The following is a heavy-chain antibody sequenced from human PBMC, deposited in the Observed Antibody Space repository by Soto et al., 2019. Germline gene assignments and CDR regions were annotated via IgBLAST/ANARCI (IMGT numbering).Heavy chain of an antibody. D-gene: IGHD6-19*01. CDR3: AKDRVGGTFYTPLGF. CDR2: ISYDGKNK. V-gene: IGHV3-30*18. CDR1: GFNFDNYG. Sequence: LRLSCQASGFNFDNYGMHWVRQAPGKGLEWVAVISYDGKNKYYADSVKGRFTISRDNSKNTLSLHLNTLKPEDTAVYHCAKDRVGGTFYTPLGFWGQGTLVTVSS. J-gene: IGHJ4*02.